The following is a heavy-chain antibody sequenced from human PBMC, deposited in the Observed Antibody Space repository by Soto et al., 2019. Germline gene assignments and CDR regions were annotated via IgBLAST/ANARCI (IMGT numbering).Heavy chain of an antibody. CDR2: ISWNGDNL. D-gene: IGHD6-25*01. V-gene: IGHV3-9*01. Sequence: PGGSLRLSCAASGFTFDDYAMHWVRQAPGKGLEWVSGISWNGDNLGYADSVKGRFTISRDNARNSLYLQMDSLRVDDTAFYYCAKDVSSGWATRYNWFDPWGQGTLVTVSS. CDR1: GFTFDDYA. CDR3: AKDVSSGWATRYNWFDP. J-gene: IGHJ5*02.